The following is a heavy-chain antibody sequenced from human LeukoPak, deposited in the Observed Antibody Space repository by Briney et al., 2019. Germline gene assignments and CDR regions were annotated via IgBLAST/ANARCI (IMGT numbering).Heavy chain of an antibody. D-gene: IGHD2-15*01. CDR3: AREAEDCSGGSCYRSFDY. J-gene: IGHJ4*02. CDR2: ISISSSYI. CDR1: GFTFSSYS. V-gene: IGHV3-21*01. Sequence: GGSLRLSCAASGFTFSSYSMNWVRQAPGKGMEWVSSISISSSYIYYADSVKGRFTISRDNAKNSLYLQMNSLRAEDTAVYYCAREAEDCSGGSCYRSFDYWGQGTLVTVSS.